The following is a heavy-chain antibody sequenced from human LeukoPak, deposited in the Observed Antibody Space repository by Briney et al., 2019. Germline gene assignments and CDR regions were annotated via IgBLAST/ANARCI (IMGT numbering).Heavy chain of an antibody. V-gene: IGHV3-48*02. CDR2: ISSSSRTT. CDR1: GFIFSRFN. D-gene: IGHD3-9*01. J-gene: IGHJ4*02. CDR3: ARDSEHLYFVFDS. Sequence: GGSLRLSCAASGFIFSRFNMNWVRQAPGKGLEWVSYISSSSRTTYYADSVKGRFTISRDNAKNSLFLQMNSLRDEDTAVYYCARDSEHLYFVFDSRGQGTLVTVSS.